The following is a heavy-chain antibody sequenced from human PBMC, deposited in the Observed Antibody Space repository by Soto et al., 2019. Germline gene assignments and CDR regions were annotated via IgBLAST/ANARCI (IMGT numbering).Heavy chain of an antibody. J-gene: IGHJ4*02. Sequence: PGGSLRLSCAASGFTFNSYAMNWVRQAPGKGLEWVSSISGGGGGTYYADSVKGRLTISRDNSKNTLYLQMNSLRAEDTALYYCAKGSHYVILPAYHAFDYWGPGTLVTVSS. CDR2: ISGGGGGT. CDR3: AKGSHYVILPAYHAFDY. CDR1: GFTFNSYA. V-gene: IGHV3-23*01. D-gene: IGHD3-9*01.